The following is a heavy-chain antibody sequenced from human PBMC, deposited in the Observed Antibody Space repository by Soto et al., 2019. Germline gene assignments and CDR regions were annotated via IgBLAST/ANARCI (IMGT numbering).Heavy chain of an antibody. CDR1: GGSISSNNYY. Sequence: SETLSLTCTVSGGSISSNNYYWGWIRQPPGKGLEWIGSIFYSGSTSYNPSLKSRLTMSNPSLKSRVTISVDTSKNLFSLEVTSVTAADTAVYYCARGSLIVVVPAARYNWFDPWGQGTLVTVSS. CDR3: ARGSLIVVVPAARYNWFDP. CDR2: IFYSGST. V-gene: IGHV4-39*01. J-gene: IGHJ5*02. D-gene: IGHD2-2*01.